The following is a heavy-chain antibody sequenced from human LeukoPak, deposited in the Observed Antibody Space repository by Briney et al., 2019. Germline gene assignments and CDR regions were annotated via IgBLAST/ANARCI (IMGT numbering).Heavy chain of an antibody. D-gene: IGHD6-13*01. CDR2: IYTSGST. CDR1: GGSISSYY. Sequence: SETLSLTCTVSGGSISSYYWSWIRQPAGKGLEWIGSIYTSGSTNYNPSLKSRVTMSVDTSKNQFSLKLSSVTAADTAVYYCARDLSYSSSWNFDYWGQGTLVTVSS. CDR3: ARDLSYSSSWNFDY. J-gene: IGHJ4*02. V-gene: IGHV4-4*07.